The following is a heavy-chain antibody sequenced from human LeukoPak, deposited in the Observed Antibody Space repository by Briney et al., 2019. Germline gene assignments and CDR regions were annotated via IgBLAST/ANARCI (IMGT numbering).Heavy chain of an antibody. D-gene: IGHD4-17*01. CDR3: AKGPLRRDDYFDY. CDR2: ISWDGGST. J-gene: IGHJ4*02. CDR1: GFTFDDYT. V-gene: IGHV3-43*01. Sequence: GGSLRLSCAASGFTFDDYTMHWVRQAPGKGLEWVSLISWDGGSTYYADSVKGRFTISRDNSKNSLYLQMNSLRTEDTALYYCAKGPLRRDDYFDYWGQGTLVTVSS.